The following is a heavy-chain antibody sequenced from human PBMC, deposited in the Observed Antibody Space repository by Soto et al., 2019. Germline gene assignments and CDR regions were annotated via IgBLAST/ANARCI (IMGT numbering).Heavy chain of an antibody. J-gene: IGHJ5*02. V-gene: IGHV4-59*01. D-gene: IGHD6-19*01. Sequence: PSETLSLTCTVSGGSISSYYWSWIRQPPGKGLEWIGYIYYSGSTNYNPSLKSRVTISVDTSKNQFSLKLSSVTAADTAVYYCARDPSSGWYRNWFDPWGQGTLVTVSS. CDR3: ARDPSSGWYRNWFDP. CDR2: IYYSGST. CDR1: GGSISSYY.